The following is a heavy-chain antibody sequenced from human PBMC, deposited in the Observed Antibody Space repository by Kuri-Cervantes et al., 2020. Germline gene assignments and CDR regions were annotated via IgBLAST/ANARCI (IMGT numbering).Heavy chain of an antibody. CDR3: ARSSAGSGYFDY. CDR1: GFTFSSYS. J-gene: IGHJ4*02. D-gene: IGHD3-10*01. CDR2: IYSGGST. Sequence: LSLTCAASGFTFSSYSMNWVRQAPGKGLEWVSVIYSGGSTYYADSVKGRFTISRDNSKNTLYLQMNSLRAEDTAVYYCARSSAGSGYFDYWGQGTLVTVSS. V-gene: IGHV3-53*01.